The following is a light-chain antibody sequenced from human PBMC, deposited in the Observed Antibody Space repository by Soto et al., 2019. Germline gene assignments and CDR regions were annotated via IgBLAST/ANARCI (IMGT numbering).Light chain of an antibody. Sequence: DIQVTQSPSSLYASVGDRVTITCRTSQNIASYLNWFQQKPGKAPKLLISGASKLQIGVPSRFSGSGSGTDFTLTINSLQPDDFATYYCQQCYTPPPTFGQGTRVEI. CDR3: QQCYTPPPT. J-gene: IGKJ1*01. CDR1: QNIASY. V-gene: IGKV1-39*01. CDR2: GAS.